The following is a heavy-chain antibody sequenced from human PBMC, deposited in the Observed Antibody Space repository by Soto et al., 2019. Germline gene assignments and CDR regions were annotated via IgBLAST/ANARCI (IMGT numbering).Heavy chain of an antibody. V-gene: IGHV2-5*01. J-gene: IGHJ5*02. D-gene: IGHD3-22*01. Sequence: SGPTLVNPTQTLTLTCSFSGFSLSVYGVRVIWFRQPPGETLEWLALIHWNDDKRYSPYLKSRLTITKDTSKNQVVLTLTNLGPLDTGTYFCAHTKDSSGFLTSWGQGILVTASS. CDR3: AHTKDSSGFLTS. CDR2: IHWNDDK. CDR1: GFSLSVYGVR.